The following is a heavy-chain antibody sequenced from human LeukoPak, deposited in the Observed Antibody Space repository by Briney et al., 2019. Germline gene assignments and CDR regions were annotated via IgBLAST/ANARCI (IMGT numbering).Heavy chain of an antibody. CDR2: INHSGST. V-gene: IGHV4-34*01. J-gene: IGHJ5*02. D-gene: IGHD6-6*01. Sequence: PSETLSLTCAVYGGSFSGYYWSWIRQPPGKGLEWIGEINHSGSTNYNPSLKSRVTISVDTSKNQFSLKLSSVTAADTAVYYCARCGVAARARRWFDPWGQGTLVTVSS. CDR1: GGSFSGYY. CDR3: ARCGVAARARRWFDP.